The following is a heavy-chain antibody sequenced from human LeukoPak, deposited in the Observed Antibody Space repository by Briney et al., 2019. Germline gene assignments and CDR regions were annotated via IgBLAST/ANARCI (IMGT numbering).Heavy chain of an antibody. Sequence: GGSLRLSCAASGFTFSDYYMSWIRQAPGKGLEWVAFIRYDGSNKYYADSVKGRFTISRDNSKNTLYLQMNSLRAEDTAVYYCAKAARDGYDYRFDYWGQGTLVTVSS. CDR2: IRYDGSNK. CDR1: GFTFSDYY. J-gene: IGHJ4*02. CDR3: AKAARDGYDYRFDY. D-gene: IGHD5-12*01. V-gene: IGHV3-30*02.